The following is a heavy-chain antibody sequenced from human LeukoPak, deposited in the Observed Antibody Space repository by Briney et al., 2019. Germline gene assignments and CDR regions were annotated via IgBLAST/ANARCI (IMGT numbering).Heavy chain of an antibody. V-gene: IGHV1-69*13. D-gene: IGHD6-19*01. J-gene: IGHJ4*02. CDR1: GGTFGNYA. CDR3: ARAGEVYNSGSYLEY. CDR2: FIPVFGPA. Sequence: ASVMVSCKASGGTFGNYAVSWVRQAPGQGLEWMGGFIPVFGPANYAQKFQGRVTITADESTSTAYMELSSLRSEDTAVHYCARAGEVYNSGSYLEYWGQGTLVTVSS.